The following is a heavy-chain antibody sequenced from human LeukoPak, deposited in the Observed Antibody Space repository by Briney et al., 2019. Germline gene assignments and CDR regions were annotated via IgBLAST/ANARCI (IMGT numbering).Heavy chain of an antibody. V-gene: IGHV4-34*01. CDR1: GGSFSGYY. CDR2: INHSGST. D-gene: IGHD6-19*01. CDR3: ARRIAVAGTVDY. J-gene: IGHJ4*02. Sequence: PSETLSLTCAVYGGSFSGYYWSWIRQPPGKGLEWIGEINHSGSTNYNPSLKSRVIISVDTSKNQFSLKLSSVTAADTAVYYCARRIAVAGTVDYWGQGTLVTVSS.